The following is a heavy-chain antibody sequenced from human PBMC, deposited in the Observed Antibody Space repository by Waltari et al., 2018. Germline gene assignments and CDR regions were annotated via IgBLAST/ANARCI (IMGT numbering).Heavy chain of an antibody. V-gene: IGHV4-59*11. CDR2: IYYSGST. CDR1: GGSISSHY. D-gene: IGHD3-22*01. CDR3: ARYHYDSSGPDY. Sequence: QVQLQESGPGLVKPSETLSLTCTVSGGSISSHYWSWIRQPPGKGLEWIGYIYYSGSTNTNPSLKSRVTISVDTSKNQFSLKLSSVTAADTAVYYCARYHYDSSGPDYWGQGTLVTVSS. J-gene: IGHJ4*02.